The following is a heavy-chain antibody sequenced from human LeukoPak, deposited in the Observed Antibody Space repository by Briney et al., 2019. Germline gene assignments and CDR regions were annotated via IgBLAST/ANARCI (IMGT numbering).Heavy chain of an antibody. Sequence: PGGSLKLSCAASGFTFSGSAMHWVRQASGKGLEWVGRIRSKANSYATTYAASVKGRFTISRDDSKNTAYLQMNSLKTEDTAVYYCTRRTVAGNYYYMDVWGKGTTVTVSS. J-gene: IGHJ6*03. CDR2: IRSKANSYAT. CDR3: TRRTVAGNYYYMDV. CDR1: GFTFSGSA. V-gene: IGHV3-73*01. D-gene: IGHD6-19*01.